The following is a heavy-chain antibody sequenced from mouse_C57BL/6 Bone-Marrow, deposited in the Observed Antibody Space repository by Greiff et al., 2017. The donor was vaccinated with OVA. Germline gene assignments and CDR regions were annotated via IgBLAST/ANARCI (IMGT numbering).Heavy chain of an antibody. CDR2: INHNYDST. D-gene: IGHD3-2*02. V-gene: IGHV1-39*01. Sequence: QLQESGPELVKPGASVKISCKASGYSLTDYNMNWVKQSNGKSLEWIGVINHNYDSTSYNQKFKGKATFTVDQYSSTAYMQLNSLTSEDSAVYYCARSSGYSWFAYWGQGTLVTVSA. CDR3: ARSSGYSWFAY. CDR1: GYSLTDYN. J-gene: IGHJ3*01.